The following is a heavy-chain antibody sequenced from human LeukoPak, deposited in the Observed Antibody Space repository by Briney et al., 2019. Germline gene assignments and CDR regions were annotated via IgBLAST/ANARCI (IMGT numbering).Heavy chain of an antibody. J-gene: IGHJ3*02. D-gene: IGHD3-10*01. CDR3: ARXALGARGIGGGFDI. Sequence: YXESXKXXXDXVKXRFTXSRDNSKNTLYLQMNSLRVEDTAVXHCARXALGARGIGGGFDIWGQGTMVTVSS. V-gene: IGHV3-33*01. CDR2: YXESXK.